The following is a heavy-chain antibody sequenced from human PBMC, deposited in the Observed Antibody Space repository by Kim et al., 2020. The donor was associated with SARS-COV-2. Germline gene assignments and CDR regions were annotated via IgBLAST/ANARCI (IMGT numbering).Heavy chain of an antibody. V-gene: IGHV3-48*02. CDR2: ISSSSSTI. Sequence: GGSLRLSCAASGFTFSSYSMNWVRQAPGKGLEWVSYISSSSSTIYYADSVKGRFTISRDNAKNSLYLQMNSLRDEDTAVYYCAREREYYDSSGYSNWFDPWGQGTLVTVSS. CDR1: GFTFSSYS. D-gene: IGHD3-22*01. J-gene: IGHJ5*02. CDR3: AREREYYDSSGYSNWFDP.